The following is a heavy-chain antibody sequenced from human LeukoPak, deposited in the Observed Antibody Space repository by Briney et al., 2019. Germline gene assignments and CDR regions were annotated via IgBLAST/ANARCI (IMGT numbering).Heavy chain of an antibody. J-gene: IGHJ4*02. CDR2: IYYTGST. D-gene: IGHD3-10*01. Sequence: SETLSLTCTVSGGSISGYYWSWVRQPPGKGLEWIGYIYYTGSTNYNPSLKSRVTTSVDTSKNQFSLKLSSVTAADTAVYYCARCRGKFDYWGQGTLVTVSS. V-gene: IGHV4-59*12. CDR1: GGSISGYY. CDR3: ARCRGKFDY.